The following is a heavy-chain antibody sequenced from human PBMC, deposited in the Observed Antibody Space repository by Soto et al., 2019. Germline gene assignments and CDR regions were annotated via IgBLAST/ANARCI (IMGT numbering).Heavy chain of an antibody. CDR3: ARGGRGLRGACAV. J-gene: IGHJ4*01. D-gene: IGHD3-16*01. CDR2: ISFNGLSQ. CDR1: GFTFSSYA. V-gene: IGHV3-30*03. Sequence: QVLLVESGGGVVQSGTSLRLSCAASGFTFSSYAMHWVRQAPGKGLEWVSVISFNGLSQFYADSVRGRVTVSRDNSKNPIYQQLASLRPEETSMSSRARGGRGLRGACAVWGQGT.